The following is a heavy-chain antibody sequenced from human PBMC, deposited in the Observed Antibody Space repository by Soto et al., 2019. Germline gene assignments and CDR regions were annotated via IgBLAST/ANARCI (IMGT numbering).Heavy chain of an antibody. V-gene: IGHV4-30-4*01. D-gene: IGHD5-12*01. J-gene: IGHJ4*02. Sequence: QVQLQESGPGLVKPSQTLSLTCTVSGGSISSSDYYWSWIRQPPGKGLEWIGYIYYSGSTYCNPSLKRRVTISVDTSRNQFSLYLSSVTAADTAVYYCASLEMATTTFDSWGQGTLVTVSS. CDR2: IYYSGST. CDR1: GGSISSSDYY. CDR3: ASLEMATTTFDS.